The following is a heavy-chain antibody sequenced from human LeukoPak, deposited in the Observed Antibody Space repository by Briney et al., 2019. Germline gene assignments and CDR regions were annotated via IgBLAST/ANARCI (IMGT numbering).Heavy chain of an antibody. Sequence: PSETLSLTCAVYGGSFSGYYWSWIRQPPGKGLEWIGEINHSGSTNYNPSLKSRVTISVDTSKKQFSLKLSSVTAADTAVYYCVTYYFDSSGQKKNYWAQGPLVTVPS. CDR2: INHSGST. D-gene: IGHD3-22*01. J-gene: IGHJ4*02. V-gene: IGHV4-34*01. CDR3: VTYYFDSSGQKKNY. CDR1: GGSFSGYY.